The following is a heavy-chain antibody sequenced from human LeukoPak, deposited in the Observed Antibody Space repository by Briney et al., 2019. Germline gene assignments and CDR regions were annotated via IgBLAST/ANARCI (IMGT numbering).Heavy chain of an antibody. J-gene: IGHJ4*02. CDR1: GYTFTGYY. CDR2: INPNSGGT. CDR3: ARALGRVGATMY. Sequence: ASVKASCKASGYTFTGYYMHWVRQAPGQGLEWMGWINPNSGGTNYAQKFQGRVTMTRDTSISTAYMELSRLRSDDTAVYYCARALGRVGATMYWGQGTLVTVSS. V-gene: IGHV1-2*02. D-gene: IGHD1-26*01.